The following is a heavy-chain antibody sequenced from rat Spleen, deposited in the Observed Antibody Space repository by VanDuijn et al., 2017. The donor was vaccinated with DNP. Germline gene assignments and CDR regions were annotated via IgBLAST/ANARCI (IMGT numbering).Heavy chain of an antibody. Sequence: QVQLQQSGTELAKPGSSVRISCEASGYTFTSNYIGWIKQTTGQGLEYIAYIYPGSGGTNYNEKFKGKATLTVDKSSSTAFMQLSSLTPDDSAVYYCARLGYISYISSYWFFDFWGPGTMVTVSS. CDR1: GYTFTSNY. D-gene: IGHD1-2*01. J-gene: IGHJ1*01. CDR2: IYPGSGGT. V-gene: IGHV1-43*01. CDR3: ARLGYISYISSYWFFDF.